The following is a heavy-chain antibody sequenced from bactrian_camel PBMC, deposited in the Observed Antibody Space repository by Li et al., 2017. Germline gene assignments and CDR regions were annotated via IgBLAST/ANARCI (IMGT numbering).Heavy chain of an antibody. Sequence: HVQLVESGGGSVQAGGSLTLSCAGSGYTFSDYCMAWFRQIPGKGREGAASIYIGGYGGPTYFTDPVKGRFTISRDNAKNILYLQMNTLQPEDTGTYQCAAEVVLGRSLGGYEYKSWGQGTQVTVS. CDR2: IYIGGYGGPT. D-gene: IGHD1*01. V-gene: IGHV3S6*01. J-gene: IGHJ4*01. CDR1: GYTFSDYC. CDR3: AAEVVLGRSLGGYEYKS.